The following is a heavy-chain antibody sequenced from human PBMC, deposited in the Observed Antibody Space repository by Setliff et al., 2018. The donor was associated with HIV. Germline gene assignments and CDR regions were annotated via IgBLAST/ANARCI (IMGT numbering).Heavy chain of an antibody. D-gene: IGHD3-16*01. Sequence: PSETLSLTCTISGASISSGRYYWGWIRQPPGKGLEWIGSVSYTGSTSYNPSLRSRVTISVDTSRNQFSLKVTSVSAADTAVYYCARGTEVGATGFWGQGTLVTVSS. CDR1: GASISSGRYY. J-gene: IGHJ4*02. CDR3: ARGTEVGATGF. CDR2: VSYTGST. V-gene: IGHV4-39*01.